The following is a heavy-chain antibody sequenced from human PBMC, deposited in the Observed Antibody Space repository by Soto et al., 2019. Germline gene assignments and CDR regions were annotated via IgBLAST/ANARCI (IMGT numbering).Heavy chain of an antibody. D-gene: IGHD1-26*01. CDR3: ARPALGATEYYFDY. CDR1: GDTFSSYA. J-gene: IGHJ4*02. CDR2: ITPIFGTA. V-gene: IGHV1-69*13. Sequence: SVKVSCKASGDTFSSYAISWVRQAPGQGLEWMGGITPIFGTANYAQKFQGRVTITADESTSTAYMELSSLRSEDTAVYYCARPALGATEYYFDYWGQGTLVTVSA.